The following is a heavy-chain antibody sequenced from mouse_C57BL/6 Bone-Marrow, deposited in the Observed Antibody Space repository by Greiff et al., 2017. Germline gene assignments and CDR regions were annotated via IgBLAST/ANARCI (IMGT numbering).Heavy chain of an antibody. Sequence: QVQLQQPGAELVKPGASVKLSCKASGYTFTSYWMHWVKQRPGQGLEWIGMIHPNSGSTNYNEKFKSKATLTVDKSSSTAYMQLSSLTSEDSAVYYCAREEANWAYYVDYWGQGTTLTVSS. V-gene: IGHV1-64*01. J-gene: IGHJ2*01. D-gene: IGHD4-1*01. CDR3: AREEANWAYYVDY. CDR2: IHPNSGST. CDR1: GYTFTSYW.